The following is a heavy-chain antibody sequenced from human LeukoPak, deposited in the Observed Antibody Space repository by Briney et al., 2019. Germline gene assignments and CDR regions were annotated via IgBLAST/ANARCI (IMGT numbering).Heavy chain of an antibody. V-gene: IGHV3-23*01. CDR1: GFTFSSYA. D-gene: IGHD5-18*01. J-gene: IGHJ4*02. CDR3: AKGNGYSYGRYYFDY. Sequence: PGGSLRLSCAASGFTFSSYAMGWVRQAPGKGLEWVSAITASGGNTYYEDSVKGRFTISRDNSKNTLYLQVNSLRAEDTAVYYCAKGNGYSYGRYYFDYWGQGTLVTVSS. CDR2: ITASGGNT.